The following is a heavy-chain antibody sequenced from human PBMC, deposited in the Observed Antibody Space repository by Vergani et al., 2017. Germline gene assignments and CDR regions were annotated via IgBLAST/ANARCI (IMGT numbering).Heavy chain of an antibody. CDR3: ARQKDYYMDV. CDR2: IYYSGTT. Sequence: QVQLQESGPGLVKPSQTLSLTCTVSGGSISSGSYYWSWIRQPAGKGLEWIGYIYYSGTTYYNPSLESRLTISLDTSENHLSLKLTSVTDADTAVYYCARQKDYYMDVWGKGTTVTVS. V-gene: IGHV4-31*03. J-gene: IGHJ6*03. CDR1: GGSISSGSYY.